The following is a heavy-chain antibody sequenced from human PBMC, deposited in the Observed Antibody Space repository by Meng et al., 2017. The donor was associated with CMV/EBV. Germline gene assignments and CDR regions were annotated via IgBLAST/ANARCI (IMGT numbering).Heavy chain of an antibody. V-gene: IGHV3-30*02. D-gene: IGHD2-2*01. CDR3: AKDYTPYCSSTSCYGYFDY. J-gene: IGHJ4*02. CDR2: IRYDGSNK. Sequence: GGSLRLSCAASGFTFSSYGMHWVRQAPGKGLEWVAFIRYDGSNKYYADSVKGRFTISRDNSKNPLYLQMNSLRAEDTAVYYCAKDYTPYCSSTSCYGYFDYWGQGTLVTVSS. CDR1: GFTFSSYG.